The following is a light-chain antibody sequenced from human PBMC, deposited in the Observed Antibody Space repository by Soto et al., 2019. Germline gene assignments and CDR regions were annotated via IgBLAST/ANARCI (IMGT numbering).Light chain of an antibody. CDR3: SSYTSSSTLEV. J-gene: IGLJ1*01. CDR1: SSEVGGYNY. Sequence: QSALTQPASVSGSRGRSITISCTGTSSEVGGYNYVSWYQQHPGKAPKLMIYEVSNRPSGVSNRFSGSKSGNTASLTISGLQAEDEADYYCSSYTSSSTLEVFGTGTKFTVL. CDR2: EVS. V-gene: IGLV2-14*01.